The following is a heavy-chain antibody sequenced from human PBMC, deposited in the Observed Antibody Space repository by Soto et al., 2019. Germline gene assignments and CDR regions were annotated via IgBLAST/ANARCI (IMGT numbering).Heavy chain of an antibody. J-gene: IGHJ5*02. D-gene: IGHD2-2*01. CDR1: GGSISSGGYY. Sequence: SETLSLTCTVSGGSISSGGYYWSWIRQHPGKGLEWIGYIYYSGSTYYNPSLKSRVTISVDTSKNQFSLKLSSVTAADTAVYYCARDYLDCSSTSCYNWFDPWGQGTLVTVSS. CDR2: IYYSGST. CDR3: ARDYLDCSSTSCYNWFDP. V-gene: IGHV4-31*03.